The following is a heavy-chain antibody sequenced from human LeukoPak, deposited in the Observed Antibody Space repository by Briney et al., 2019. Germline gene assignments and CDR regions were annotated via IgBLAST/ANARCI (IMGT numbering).Heavy chain of an antibody. J-gene: IGHJ4*02. CDR2: VSNSGST. D-gene: IGHD5-18*01. V-gene: IGHV4-59*01. Sequence: SETLSLICTVSGDSMSDNFWSWIRQPPGKGLEWIGYVSNSGSTNYNPSLKGRVTISRDTSKHKLSLKVTSVTAADTAVYYCARDVGNSYGYAFGYWGQGTLVIVSS. CDR3: ARDVGNSYGYAFGY. CDR1: GDSMSDNF.